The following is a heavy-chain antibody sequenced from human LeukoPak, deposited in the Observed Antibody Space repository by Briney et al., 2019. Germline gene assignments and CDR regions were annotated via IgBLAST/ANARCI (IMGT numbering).Heavy chain of an antibody. D-gene: IGHD2-2*01. J-gene: IGHJ4*02. V-gene: IGHV3-23*01. CDR1: GFTFNKYA. Sequence: GGSLRLSCAASGFTFNKYAMTWVRQAPGKGLEWVSGISGGSGNTDYGDSVKGRFTISRDNSKSTLFLQMSGLRAEDTAVYYCAKRLYCSSTSCPALDYWGQGTLVTVSS. CDR2: ISGGSGNT. CDR3: AKRLYCSSTSCPALDY.